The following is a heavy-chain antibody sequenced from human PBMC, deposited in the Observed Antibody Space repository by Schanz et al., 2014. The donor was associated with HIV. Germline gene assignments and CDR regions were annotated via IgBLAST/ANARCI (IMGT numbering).Heavy chain of an antibody. CDR2: IKEDGIEK. CDR1: GFRFRSYW. J-gene: IGHJ6*02. V-gene: IGHV3-7*01. CDR3: AKDRNHYDSRYRGKGNYYYYYGMDV. D-gene: IGHD3-22*01. Sequence: PASGFRFRSYWMSWVRQAPGKGLEWVANIKEDGIEKYYVDSVKGRFTISRDNSKNTLYLQMKSLRPEDTAVYYCAKDRNHYDSRYRGKGNYYYYYGMDVWGQGTTVTVSS.